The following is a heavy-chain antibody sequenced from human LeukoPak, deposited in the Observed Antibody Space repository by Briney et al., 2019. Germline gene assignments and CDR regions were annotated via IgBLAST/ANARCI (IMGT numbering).Heavy chain of an antibody. CDR1: GFTFSDYY. D-gene: IGHD6-13*01. CDR2: ISTSGSTI. Sequence: GGSLRLSCAASGFTFSDYYMSWIRQAPGKGLEWVSCISTSGSTIYYADSVKGRFTISRDNAKNSLYLQMNSLRAEDTAVYYCAGPIAAATIFDYWGQGTLVTVSS. CDR3: AGPIAAATIFDY. J-gene: IGHJ4*02. V-gene: IGHV3-11*04.